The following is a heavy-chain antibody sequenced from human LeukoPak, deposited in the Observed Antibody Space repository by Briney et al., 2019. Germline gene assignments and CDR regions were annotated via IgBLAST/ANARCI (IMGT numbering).Heavy chain of an antibody. CDR2: INPKSGDT. D-gene: IGHD6-13*01. V-gene: IGHV1-2*02. CDR3: ARGGIAAAGYWFDP. Sequence: ASVKVSCKASGYTFTDYYIHWVRQAPGQGLEFMGWINPKSGDTNYAQKFQGRVTMTRDTSISTAYMEVSRLRFDDTAVYYCARGGIAAAGYWFDPWGQGTLVTVSS. J-gene: IGHJ5*02. CDR1: GYTFTDYY.